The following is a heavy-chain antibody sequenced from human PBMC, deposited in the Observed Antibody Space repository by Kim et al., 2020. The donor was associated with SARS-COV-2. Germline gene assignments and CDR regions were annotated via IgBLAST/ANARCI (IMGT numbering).Heavy chain of an antibody. J-gene: IGHJ3*02. Sequence: KGRFTISRDNSKNTLYLQMNSLRAEDTAVYDCAKDHDIVVVPAAKYAFDIWGQGTMVTVSS. D-gene: IGHD2-2*01. CDR3: AKDHDIVVVPAAKYAFDI. V-gene: IGHV3-23*01.